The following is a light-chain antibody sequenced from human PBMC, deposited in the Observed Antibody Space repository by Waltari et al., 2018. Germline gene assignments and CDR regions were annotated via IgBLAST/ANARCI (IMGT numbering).Light chain of an antibody. CDR1: SSDVGGYNY. Sequence: QSALTQPASVSGSPGQSITISCTGGSSDVGGYNYVSWYQQHPGKVPKVIIFHVTSRPSGGSSRCSGSKSGNTASLTISELQPEDEAEYYCSSYRRKNAVVFGSGTKVTVL. CDR2: HVT. V-gene: IGLV2-14*03. CDR3: SSYRRKNAVV. J-gene: IGLJ6*01.